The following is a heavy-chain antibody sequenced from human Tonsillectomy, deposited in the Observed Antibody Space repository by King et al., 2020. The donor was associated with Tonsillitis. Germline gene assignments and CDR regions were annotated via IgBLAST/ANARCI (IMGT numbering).Heavy chain of an antibody. V-gene: IGHV3-66*01. Sequence: QLVQSGGGLVQPGGSLRLSCAASGFSVSGYYMSWIRQTPEKGREWVAVIYTGGRTKYADSVNGRFTLSQDNSKNMVSLDMDSLRAEDTAVYFCVRADLLEFQGTYFDSWGQGTLVTVSS. D-gene: IGHD1-26*01. J-gene: IGHJ4*01. CDR1: GFSVSGYY. CDR2: IYTGGRT. CDR3: VRADLLEFQGTYFDS.